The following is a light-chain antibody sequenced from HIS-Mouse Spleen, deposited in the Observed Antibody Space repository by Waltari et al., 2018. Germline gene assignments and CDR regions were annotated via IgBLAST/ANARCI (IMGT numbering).Light chain of an antibody. CDR1: QRVLSSSNNKNY. V-gene: IGKV4-1*01. J-gene: IGKJ5*01. CDR3: QQYYSTPPT. CDR2: WAS. Sequence: DIVMTQSPDSLAVSLGERATINCKSSQRVLSSSNNKNYLAWYQQKPGQPPKLLIYWASTRESGVPDRFSGSGSGTDFTLTISSLQAEDVAVYYCQQYYSTPPTFGQGTRLEIK.